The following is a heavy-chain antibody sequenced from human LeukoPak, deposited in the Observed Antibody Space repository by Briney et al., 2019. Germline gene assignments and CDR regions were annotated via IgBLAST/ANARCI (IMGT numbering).Heavy chain of an antibody. CDR2: IYTSGST. D-gene: IGHD6-13*01. CDR1: GGSISSYY. V-gene: IGHV4-4*07. CDR3: ASVGSSSWLWYFDY. J-gene: IGHJ4*02. Sequence: SETLSLTCTVSGGSISSYYWSWIRQPAGKGLEWIGRIYTSGSTNYNPSLKSRVTMSVDTSKNQFSLKLSSVTAADTAVYYCASVGSSSWLWYFDYWGQGTLVTVSS.